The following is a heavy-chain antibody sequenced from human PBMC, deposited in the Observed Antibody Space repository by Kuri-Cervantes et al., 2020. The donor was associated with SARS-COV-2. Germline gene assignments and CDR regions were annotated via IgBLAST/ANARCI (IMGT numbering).Heavy chain of an antibody. J-gene: IGHJ4*02. CDR2: INPSGGST. V-gene: IGHV1-46*01. CDR1: GYTFTSYA. D-gene: IGHD3-22*01. Sequence: ASVKVSCKASGYTFTSYAMNWVRQAPGQGLEWMGIINPSGGSTSYAQKFQGRVTMTGDTSTSTVYMELSSLRSEDTAVYYCAREGIVVVIGAYFDYWGQGTLVTVSS. CDR3: AREGIVVVIGAYFDY.